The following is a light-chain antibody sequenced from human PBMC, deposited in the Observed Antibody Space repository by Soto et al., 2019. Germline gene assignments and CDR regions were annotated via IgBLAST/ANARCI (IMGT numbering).Light chain of an antibody. CDR2: GAT. V-gene: IGKV3-20*01. CDR1: ESVSSSY. CDR3: QQYGSSPFP. Sequence: IVLTQSPGTLSLSPGESATLSCGASESVSSSYLAWYQQKPGQAPRLLIYGATTRLRGVPDRFSGSGSGPDFALTISRLEPEDLAVYYCQQYGSSPFPFGPGTK. J-gene: IGKJ3*01.